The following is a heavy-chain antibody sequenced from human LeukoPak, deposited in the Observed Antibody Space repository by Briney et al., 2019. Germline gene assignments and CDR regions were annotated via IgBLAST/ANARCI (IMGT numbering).Heavy chain of an antibody. J-gene: IGHJ4*02. D-gene: IGHD3-10*01. V-gene: IGHV5-51*01. CDR3: ARQDGSGSYD. CDR2: IYPGDSDT. CDR1: GSTFTRSW. Sequence: GASLQISCEGSGSTFTRSWIGWVRQVPGKGLEWMGIIYPGDSDTRYSPSFKGQVTISADKSTGSAYLQWGSLKASDTAMYYCARQDGSGSYDGGQGALVTVSS.